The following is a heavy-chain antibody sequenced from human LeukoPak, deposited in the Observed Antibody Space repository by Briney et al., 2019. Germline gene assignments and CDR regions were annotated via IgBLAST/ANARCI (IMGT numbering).Heavy chain of an antibody. CDR1: GFTFSRYW. V-gene: IGHV3-33*08. CDR2: IWYDGSNK. J-gene: IGHJ4*02. CDR3: ARDDTVYFDY. Sequence: GGSLRLSCAASGFTFSRYWMHWVRQAPDKGLEWVAIIWYDGSNKFYADSVKGRFTISRDNSKNTLYLQMNSLRAEDTAVYYCARDDTVYFDYWGQGTLVTVSS. D-gene: IGHD2-2*02.